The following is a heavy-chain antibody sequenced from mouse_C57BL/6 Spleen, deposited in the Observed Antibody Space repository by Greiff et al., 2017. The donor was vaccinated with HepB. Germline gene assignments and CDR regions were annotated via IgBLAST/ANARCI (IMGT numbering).Heavy chain of an antibody. J-gene: IGHJ2*01. V-gene: IGHV1-82*01. Sequence: VQLVESGPELVKPGASVKISCKASGYAFSSSWMNWVKQRPGKGLEWIGRIYPGDGDTNYNGKFKGKATLTADKSSSTAYMQLSSLTSEDSAVYFCARWGTTVVAKYYFDYWGQGTTLTVSS. D-gene: IGHD1-1*01. CDR3: ARWGTTVVAKYYFDY. CDR2: IYPGDGDT. CDR1: GYAFSSSW.